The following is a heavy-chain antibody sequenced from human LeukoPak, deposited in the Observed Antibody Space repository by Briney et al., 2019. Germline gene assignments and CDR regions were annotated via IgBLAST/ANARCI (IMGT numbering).Heavy chain of an antibody. J-gene: IGHJ6*03. Sequence: SETLSLTCAVYGGSFSGYYWSWIRPPPGKGMEWIGEINHSGSTNYNPSLKSRVTISVDTSKNQFSLKLSSVTAADTAVYYCARRRVNPRYMDVWGKGTTVTISS. D-gene: IGHD4-23*01. CDR3: ARRRVNPRYMDV. V-gene: IGHV4-34*01. CDR2: INHSGST. CDR1: GGSFSGYY.